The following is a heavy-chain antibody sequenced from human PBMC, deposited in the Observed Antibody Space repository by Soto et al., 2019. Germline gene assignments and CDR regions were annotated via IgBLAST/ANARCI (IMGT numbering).Heavy chain of an antibody. V-gene: IGHV5-51*01. J-gene: IGHJ6*02. D-gene: IGHD5-12*01. CDR3: ARLRGYALTEYYYGMDV. Sequence: GESLKISCKGSGYSFTSYWIGWVRQMPGKGLEWMGIIYPGDSDTRYSPSFQGQVTISADKSISTAYLQWSSLKASDTAMYYCARLRGYALTEYYYGMDVWGQGTTVTVSS. CDR2: IYPGDSDT. CDR1: GYSFTSYW.